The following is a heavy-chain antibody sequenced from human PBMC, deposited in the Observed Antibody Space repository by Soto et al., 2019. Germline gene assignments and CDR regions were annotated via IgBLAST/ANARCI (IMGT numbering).Heavy chain of an antibody. J-gene: IGHJ4*02. Sequence: VQLVESGGGLVQPGGSLRLSCVASGFTVSSNFMSWVRQAPGKGLEWVSVIYSDGSTYYADSVKGRFSNSRDNSKNTLYLQMNSLRAEDTAVYYCARDYRDHCSGGSCLGYWGQGTLVTVSS. V-gene: IGHV3-66*01. D-gene: IGHD2-15*01. CDR1: GFTVSSNF. CDR3: ARDYRDHCSGGSCLGY. CDR2: IYSDGST.